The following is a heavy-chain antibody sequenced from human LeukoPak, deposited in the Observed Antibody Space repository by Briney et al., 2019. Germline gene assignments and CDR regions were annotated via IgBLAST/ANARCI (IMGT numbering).Heavy chain of an antibody. D-gene: IGHD2-15*01. J-gene: IGHJ4*02. CDR1: GYSFTSYW. V-gene: IGHV5-51*01. CDR2: IYPGDSDT. Sequence: GESLKISCKGSGYSFTSYWIGWVRQMPGKGLEWMGIIYPGDSDTRYSPSFQGQVTISADKSISTAYLQWSSLKASDTAMYYCARLACSGNICYSSYYFDYWGQGTLVTVSS. CDR3: ARLACSGNICYSSYYFDY.